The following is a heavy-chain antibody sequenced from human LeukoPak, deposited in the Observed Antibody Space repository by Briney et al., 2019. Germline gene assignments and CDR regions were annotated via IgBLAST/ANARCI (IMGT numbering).Heavy chain of an antibody. V-gene: IGHV4-4*03. J-gene: IGHJ4*02. CDR1: GGSISSSKW. CDR2: IYHTGST. D-gene: IGHD3-22*01. CDR3: ARGDSSGYPDY. Sequence: PETLSLTCAVSGGSISSSKWWSWVRQPPGKGLEWIGEIYHTGSTNYNPSLKSRVTISVDKSKDQFSLKLTSVTAADTAVYYCARGDSSGYPDYWGQGSLVTVSS.